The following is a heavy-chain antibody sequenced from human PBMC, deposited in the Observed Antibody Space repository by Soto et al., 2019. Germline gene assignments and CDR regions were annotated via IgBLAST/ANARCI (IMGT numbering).Heavy chain of an antibody. CDR1: GFTFSSYG. J-gene: IGHJ4*02. CDR2: ISYDGSNK. D-gene: IGHD3-10*01. Sequence: GGSLRLSCAASGFTFSSYGMHWVRQAPGKGLEWVAVISYDGSNKYYADSVKGRFTISRDNSKNTLYLQMNSLRAEDTAVYYCAFGGSGSYYFDYWGQGTLVTVSS. V-gene: IGHV3-30*03. CDR3: AFGGSGSYYFDY.